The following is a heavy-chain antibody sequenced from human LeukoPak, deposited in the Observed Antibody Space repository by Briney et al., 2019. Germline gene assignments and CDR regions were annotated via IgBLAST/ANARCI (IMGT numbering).Heavy chain of an antibody. V-gene: IGHV1-2*02. J-gene: IGHJ6*02. CDR1: GYTFTGYY. CDR3: ARANYDFWSGVTRSLYYYYYGMDV. CDR2: INPNSGGT. Sequence: ASVKVSCKASGYTFTGYYMHWVRQAPGQGLEWMGWINPNSGGTNYAQKFQGRVTMTRDTSISTAYMELSRLRSDDTAVYYCARANYDFWSGVTRSLYYYYYGMDVWGQGTTVTVSS. D-gene: IGHD3-3*01.